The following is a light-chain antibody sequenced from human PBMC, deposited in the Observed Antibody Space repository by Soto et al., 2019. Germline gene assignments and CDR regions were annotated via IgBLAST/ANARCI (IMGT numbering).Light chain of an antibody. J-gene: IGLJ1*01. CDR2: DVS. V-gene: IGLV2-14*01. Sequence: QSALTQPASVSGSPGQSITISCTGTSSDVGGYNYVSWYQQHPGTAPKLMIYDVSNRPSGVSNRFSGSKSGNTASLTISGLQAEDEADYYCSSYTSSSTLWVFGTGTKLTVL. CDR3: SSYTSSSTLWV. CDR1: SSDVGGYNY.